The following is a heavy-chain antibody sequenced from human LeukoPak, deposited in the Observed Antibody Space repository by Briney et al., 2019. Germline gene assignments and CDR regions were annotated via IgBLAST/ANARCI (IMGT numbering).Heavy chain of an antibody. D-gene: IGHD6-19*01. CDR2: IYYSGST. CDR3: ARGIAVAGTSGYYCGMDV. CDR1: RGSISSYY. Sequence: SETLSLTCTVSRGSISSYYWSWIRQPPGKGLEWIGYIYYSGSTNYNPSLKSRVTISVDTSKNQFSLKLSSVTAADTAVYYCARGIAVAGTSGYYCGMDVWGQGTTVTVSS. V-gene: IGHV4-59*01. J-gene: IGHJ6*02.